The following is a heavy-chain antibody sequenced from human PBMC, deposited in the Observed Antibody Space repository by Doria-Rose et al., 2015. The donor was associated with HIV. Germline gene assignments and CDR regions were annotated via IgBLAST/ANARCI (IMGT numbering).Heavy chain of an antibody. J-gene: IGHJ4*02. CDR1: GASVSSRGYY. Sequence: QAQLQESGPGLVKPSETLSLTCSVSGASVSSRGYYWNWIRQVPGKGLESLGYTYYTGTSDYSPSLKSRLNMAVDTSKNQFSLKLSFVTVADTAVYYCARMGSYRELDYWGQGALVIVSA. D-gene: IGHD3-3*01. V-gene: IGHV4-31*03. CDR2: TYYTGTS. CDR3: ARMGSYRELDY.